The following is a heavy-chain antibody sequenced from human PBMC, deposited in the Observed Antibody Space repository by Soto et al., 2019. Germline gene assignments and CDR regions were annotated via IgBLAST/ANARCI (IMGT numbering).Heavy chain of an antibody. J-gene: IGHJ4*02. CDR1: GFTFSSYA. Sequence: EVQLLESGGGLVQPGGSLRLSCAASGFTFSSYAMSWVRQAPGKGLEWVSAISGSGGSTYYADSVKGRFTISRDNSKNTLYLKMNILRAEDTAVYYCAKELSFSSGWTEFDDWGQGTLVTVSS. CDR3: AKELSFSSGWTEFDD. V-gene: IGHV3-23*01. D-gene: IGHD6-19*01. CDR2: ISGSGGST.